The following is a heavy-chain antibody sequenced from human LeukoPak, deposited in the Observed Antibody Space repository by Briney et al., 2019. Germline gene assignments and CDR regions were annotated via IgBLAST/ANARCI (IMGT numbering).Heavy chain of an antibody. D-gene: IGHD4-11*01. CDR1: GYTFTGYY. V-gene: IGHV1-2*02. CDR2: INPNSGGT. CDR3: ARDATVTTNWFDP. Sequence: ASVKVSCKASGYTFTGYYMHWLRQAPGQGLEWMGWINPNSGGTNYAQKFQGRVTMTRDTSISTAYMELSRLRSDDTAVYYCARDATVTTNWFDPWGQGTLSPSPQ. J-gene: IGHJ5*02.